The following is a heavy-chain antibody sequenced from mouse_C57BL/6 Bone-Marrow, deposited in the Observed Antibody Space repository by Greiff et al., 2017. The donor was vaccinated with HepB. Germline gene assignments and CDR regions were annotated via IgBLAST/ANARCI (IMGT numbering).Heavy chain of an antibody. D-gene: IGHD2-10*02. CDR2: ISSGSSTI. CDR3: ARVWAMDY. CDR1: GFTFSDYG. V-gene: IGHV5-17*01. Sequence: EVQGVESGGGLVKPGGSLKLSCAASGFTFSDYGMHWVRQAPEKGLEWVAYISSGSSTIYYADTVKGRFTISKDNAKNTRFLQMTSLRAEDTAMYYCARVWAMDYWGQGTSVTVSS. J-gene: IGHJ4*01.